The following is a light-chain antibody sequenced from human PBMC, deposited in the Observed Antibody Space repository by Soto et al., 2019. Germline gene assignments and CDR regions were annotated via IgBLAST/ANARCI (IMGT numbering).Light chain of an antibody. CDR1: QSVSSSY. CDR3: QQYGSSPPGT. CDR2: GAS. Sequence: EIVLTQSPGTLSLSPGERATLSCRASQSVSSSYLAWYQHKPGQAPRLLIYGASSRATGIPDRFSGSGSGTDFTLTISRLEPEDFAVYYCQQYGSSPPGTFGQGTKVDI. J-gene: IGKJ1*01. V-gene: IGKV3-20*01.